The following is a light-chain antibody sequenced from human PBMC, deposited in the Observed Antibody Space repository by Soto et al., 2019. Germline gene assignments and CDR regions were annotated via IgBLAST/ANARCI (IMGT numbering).Light chain of an antibody. Sequence: DIQMTQSPSSLSASVEDRVIITCRASQSISNHLNWYQQKPGKAPKLLIFAASSLQSGVPSRFSGSRSGPDFTLTISSLQPEDVATYYCQKYDTAPLTFGQGTKVDIK. V-gene: IGKV1-39*01. CDR2: AAS. CDR3: QKYDTAPLT. J-gene: IGKJ1*01. CDR1: QSISNH.